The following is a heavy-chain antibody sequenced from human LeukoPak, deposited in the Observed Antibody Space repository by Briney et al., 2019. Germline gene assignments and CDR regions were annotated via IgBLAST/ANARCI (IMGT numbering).Heavy chain of an antibody. V-gene: IGHV1-18*01. D-gene: IGHD2-15*01. CDR2: ISAYNGNT. J-gene: IGHJ4*02. CDR1: GYTFTSYG. Sequence: ASVKVSCKASGYTFTSYGISWVRQAPGQGLEWMGWISAYNGNTNYAQKLQGRVTMTTDTSTSTAYMELRSLRSDDTAVYYCAREGCSGGSCSPLDYWGQGTLATVSS. CDR3: AREGCSGGSCSPLDY.